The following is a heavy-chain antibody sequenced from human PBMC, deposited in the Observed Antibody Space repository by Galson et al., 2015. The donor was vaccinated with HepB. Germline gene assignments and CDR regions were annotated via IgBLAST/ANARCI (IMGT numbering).Heavy chain of an antibody. V-gene: IGHV1-18*01. Sequence: SVKVSCKASGYTFTSYAMNWVRQAPGQGLEWLGWISVYNGDTHYAQNVRGRVTMTTDTSMSTAYMELRSLRSDDTAVYYCARARYSTSPPDFWGQGTLVTVSS. CDR2: ISVYNGDT. J-gene: IGHJ4*02. CDR3: ARARYSTSPPDF. D-gene: IGHD2/OR15-2a*01. CDR1: GYTFTSYA.